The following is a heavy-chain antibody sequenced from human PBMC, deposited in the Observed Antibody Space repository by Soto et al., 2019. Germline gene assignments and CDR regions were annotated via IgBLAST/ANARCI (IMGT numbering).Heavy chain of an antibody. CDR3: ARGGAPQNFFDWLHSAAFDI. CDR1: GYTFTSYA. J-gene: IGHJ3*02. D-gene: IGHD3-9*01. V-gene: IGHV1-3*01. CDR2: INAGNGNT. Sequence: ASVKVSCKASGYTFTSYAMHWVRQAPGQRLEWMGWINAGNGNTKYSQKFQGRVTITRDTSASTAYMELSSLRFEDTAVYYCARGGAPQNFFDWLHSAAFDIWGQGTMVTVSS.